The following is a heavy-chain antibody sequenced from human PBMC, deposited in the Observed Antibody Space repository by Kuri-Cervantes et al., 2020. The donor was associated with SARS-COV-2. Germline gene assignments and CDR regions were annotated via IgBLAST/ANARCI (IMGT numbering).Heavy chain of an antibody. D-gene: IGHD3-9*01. CDR2: INHRGST. Sequence: SETLSLTCTVSGGSISSSSYYWGWIRQTPGKGLEWIGEINHRGSTNYNPSLKSRTTISVDTSNNQFSLILTSVTAADTAVYYCARAYGLLRYIYYMDVWGEGTTVTVSS. V-gene: IGHV4-39*07. CDR1: GGSISSSSYY. J-gene: IGHJ6*03. CDR3: ARAYGLLRYIYYMDV.